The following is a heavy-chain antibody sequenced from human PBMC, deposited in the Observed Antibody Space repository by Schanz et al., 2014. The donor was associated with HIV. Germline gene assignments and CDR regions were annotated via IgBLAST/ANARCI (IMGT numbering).Heavy chain of an antibody. J-gene: IGHJ6*02. CDR2: IWYDGSNK. CDR3: ANTEFPYSSSSDYYYGMDV. D-gene: IGHD6-6*01. V-gene: IGHV3-33*06. Sequence: QVRLVESGGGVVQPGRSLRLSCAASGFTFSSYGMHWVRQAPGKGLEWVAVIWYDGSNKYYVDSVKGRFTISRDNSKNTLFLQMNSLRAEDTAVYYCANTEFPYSSSSDYYYGMDVWGQGTTVTVSS. CDR1: GFTFSSYG.